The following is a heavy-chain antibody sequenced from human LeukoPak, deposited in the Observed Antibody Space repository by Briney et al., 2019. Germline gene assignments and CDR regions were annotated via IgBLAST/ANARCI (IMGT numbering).Heavy chain of an antibody. Sequence: PGGSLRLSCAASGFTFSSYDMHWVRHAPGKGLEWVSAIDTAGDTYYPGSVKGRFTISRANAKNSLYLQMNSLRAGDTAVYYCARESGSVTSEVDFDYWGQGTLVTVSS. J-gene: IGHJ4*02. CDR1: GFTFSSYD. CDR3: ARESGSVTSEVDFDY. CDR2: IDTAGDT. D-gene: IGHD4-17*01. V-gene: IGHV3-13*01.